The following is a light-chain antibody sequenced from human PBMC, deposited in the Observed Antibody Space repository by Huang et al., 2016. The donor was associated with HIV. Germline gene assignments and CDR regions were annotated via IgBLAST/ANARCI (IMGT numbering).Light chain of an antibody. Sequence: EIVLTQSPATLSLSPGERATLSCRASQSVSSSIAGYQQTPGQAPTLLIYGASNRATGIPARFSGSGSGTDFTLTISSLEPEDFAVYYCQQRANWPAGFGQGTKVEIK. CDR2: GAS. CDR3: QQRANWPAG. CDR1: QSVSSS. J-gene: IGKJ1*01. V-gene: IGKV3-11*01.